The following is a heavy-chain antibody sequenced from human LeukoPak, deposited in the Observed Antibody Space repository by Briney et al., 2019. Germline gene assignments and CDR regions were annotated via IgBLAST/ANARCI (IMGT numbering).Heavy chain of an antibody. CDR2: IYYSGTT. V-gene: IGHV4-59*01. CDR1: GGSISGYY. Sequence: SETLSLTCAVSGGSISGYYWSWIRQPPGKGLEWIGYIYYSGTTNYNSSLKSRVTISIDTSKNQFSLRLSSVTAADTAVYYCARYGLIRGFEYWGQGTLVTVSS. CDR3: ARYGLIRGFEY. J-gene: IGHJ4*02. D-gene: IGHD3-16*01.